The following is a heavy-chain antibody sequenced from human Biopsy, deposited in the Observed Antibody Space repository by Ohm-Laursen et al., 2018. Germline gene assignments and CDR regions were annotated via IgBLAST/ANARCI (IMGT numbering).Heavy chain of an antibody. Sequence: SLRLSCAASGFTFKNYAMNWVRQAPGKGLDWVSSIDSSAASTFYADSVKGRFTISRDNAKNTVFLQMNSLRAEDTAVYYCTRAEAGSGSLLYFDYWGQGTLVTVSS. CDR3: TRAEAGSGSLLYFDY. CDR2: IDSSAAST. J-gene: IGHJ4*02. D-gene: IGHD3-10*01. V-gene: IGHV3-23*01. CDR1: GFTFKNYA.